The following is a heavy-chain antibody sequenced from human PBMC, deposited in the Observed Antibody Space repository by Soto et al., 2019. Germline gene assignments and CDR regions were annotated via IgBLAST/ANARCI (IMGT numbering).Heavy chain of an antibody. CDR3: AKDSSDGGIFGVVISNFDY. CDR2: ISGSGGST. CDR1: GFTFSSYA. V-gene: IGHV3-23*01. J-gene: IGHJ4*02. Sequence: GGSLRLSCAASGFTFSSYAMSWVRQAPGKGLDWVSAISGSGGSTYYADSVKGRFTISRDNSKNTLYLQMNSLRAEDTAVYYCAKDSSDGGIFGVVISNFDYWGQGTLVTVSS. D-gene: IGHD3-3*01.